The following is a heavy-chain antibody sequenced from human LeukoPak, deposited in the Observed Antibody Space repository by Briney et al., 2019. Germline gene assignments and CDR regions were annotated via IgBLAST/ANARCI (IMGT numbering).Heavy chain of an antibody. V-gene: IGHV3-30*04. CDR2: ISYDGSNK. D-gene: IGHD1-26*01. CDR3: AREELWELSFGY. CDR1: GFTFSSYA. Sequence: PGGSLRLSCAASGFTFSSYAMHWVRQAPGKGLEWVAVISYDGSNKYYADSVKGRFTISRDNSKNTLYRQMNSLRAEDTAVYYCAREELWELSFGYWGQGTLVTVSS. J-gene: IGHJ4*02.